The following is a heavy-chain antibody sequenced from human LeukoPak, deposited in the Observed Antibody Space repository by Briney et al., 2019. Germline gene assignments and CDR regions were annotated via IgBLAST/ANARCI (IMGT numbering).Heavy chain of an antibody. CDR3: ARGYRKYYYDSSGYYLDY. V-gene: IGHV4-34*01. CDR2: INHSGST. Sequence: SSETLSLTCAVYGGSFSGYYWSWIRQPPGKGLEWIGEINHSGSTNYNPSLKSRVTISVDTSKNQFSLKLSSVTAADTAVYYCARGYRKYYYDSSGYYLDYWGQGTLVTVSS. J-gene: IGHJ4*02. D-gene: IGHD3-22*01. CDR1: GGSFSGYY.